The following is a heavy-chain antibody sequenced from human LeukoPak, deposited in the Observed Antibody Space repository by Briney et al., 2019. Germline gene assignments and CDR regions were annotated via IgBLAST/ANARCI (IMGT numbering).Heavy chain of an antibody. CDR1: AGSTSSYY. V-gene: IGHV4-4*07. D-gene: IGHD1-26*01. CDR3: ARSPRLGRYGYGPWELPVSYFDY. J-gene: IGHJ4*02. Sequence: PSETLSLTCTVSAGSTSSYYWTWIRQPAGKGLELIGRIDNSGSTNYNPSLKSRVTISVDTSKNQFSLKLSSVTAADTAVYYCARSPRLGRYGYGPWELPVSYFDYWGQGTLVTVSS. CDR2: IDNSGST.